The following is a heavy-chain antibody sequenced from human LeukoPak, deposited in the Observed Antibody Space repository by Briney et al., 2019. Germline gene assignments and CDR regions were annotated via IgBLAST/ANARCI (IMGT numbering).Heavy chain of an antibody. Sequence: GRSLRLSCAASGFTFDDYAMHWVRQAPGKGLEWVSGISWNSGSIGYADSVKGRFTISRDNAKNSLYLQMNSLRPEDTALYYCAKARYGSGSPFDYWGQGTLVTVSS. CDR2: ISWNSGSI. J-gene: IGHJ4*02. CDR3: AKARYGSGSPFDY. D-gene: IGHD3-10*01. CDR1: GFTFDDYA. V-gene: IGHV3-9*01.